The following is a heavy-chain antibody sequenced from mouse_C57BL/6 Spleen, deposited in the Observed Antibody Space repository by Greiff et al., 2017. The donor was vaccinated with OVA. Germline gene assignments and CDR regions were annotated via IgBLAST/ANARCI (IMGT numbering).Heavy chain of an antibody. D-gene: IGHD2-5*01. V-gene: IGHV1-64*01. CDR2: IHPNSGST. Sequence: QVQLKQPGAELVKPGASVKLSCKASGYTFTSYWMHWVKQRPGQGLEWIGMIHPNSGSTNYNEKFKSKATLTVDKSSSTAYMQLSSLTSEDSAVYYCAIGFYYSNSYWYFDVWGTGTTVTVSS. CDR3: AIGFYYSNSYWYFDV. J-gene: IGHJ1*03. CDR1: GYTFTSYW.